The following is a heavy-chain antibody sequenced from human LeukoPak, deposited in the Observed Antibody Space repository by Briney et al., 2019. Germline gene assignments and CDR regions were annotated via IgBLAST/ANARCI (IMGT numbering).Heavy chain of an antibody. CDR3: ARGKHSSSWYFYAFDI. J-gene: IGHJ3*02. CDR1: GGSFSGYY. V-gene: IGHV4-34*01. D-gene: IGHD6-13*01. Sequence: SSETLSLTCAVYGGSFSGYYWSWIRQPPGKGLEWIGEINHSGSTNYNPSLKSRVTISVDTSKNQFSLKLSSVTAADTAVYYCARGKHSSSWYFYAFDIWGQGTMVTVSS. CDR2: INHSGST.